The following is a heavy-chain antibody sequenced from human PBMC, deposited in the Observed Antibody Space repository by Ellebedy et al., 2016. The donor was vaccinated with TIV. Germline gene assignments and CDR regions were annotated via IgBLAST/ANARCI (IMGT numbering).Heavy chain of an antibody. D-gene: IGHD3-10*01. CDR1: GDSISRSNW. J-gene: IGHJ4*02. CDR3: ASLPDYRVGFVDAPMVWGH. Sequence: SETLSLTCAVSGDSISRSNWWSWVRQPPGKGLEWIGEIYHTGSTNYNPSLKSRVTISVDKSKNQFSLKLTSVTAADTAIYYCASLPDYRVGFVDAPMVWGHWGQGTLVTVSP. CDR2: IYHTGST. V-gene: IGHV4-4*02.